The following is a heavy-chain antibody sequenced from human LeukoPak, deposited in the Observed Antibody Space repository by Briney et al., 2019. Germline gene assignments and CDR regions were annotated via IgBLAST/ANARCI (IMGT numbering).Heavy chain of an antibody. CDR3: TTGGVVVPAAIRRYYYMDV. D-gene: IGHD2-2*01. J-gene: IGHJ6*03. CDR1: AFTFSNAW. Sequence: GGSLRLSCAASAFTFSNAWMSWVRQAPGKGLEWVGRIKSKTDGGTTDYAAPVKGRFTISRDDSKNTLYLQMNSLKTEDTAVYYCTTGGVVVPAAIRRYYYMDVWGKGTTVTVSS. CDR2: IKSKTDGGTT. V-gene: IGHV3-15*01.